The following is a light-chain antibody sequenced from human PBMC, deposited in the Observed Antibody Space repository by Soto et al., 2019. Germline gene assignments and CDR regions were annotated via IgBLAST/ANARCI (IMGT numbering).Light chain of an antibody. Sequence: IQMTQSPSSFSASTGDRVTITCRASQGISSYLAWYQQKPGKAPKLLIYAASTLQSGVPSRFSGSGSGTDFTLTISCLQSEDFATYYCQQYYSFPWTFGQGTKVDIK. CDR1: QGISSY. CDR2: AAS. V-gene: IGKV1-8*01. CDR3: QQYYSFPWT. J-gene: IGKJ1*01.